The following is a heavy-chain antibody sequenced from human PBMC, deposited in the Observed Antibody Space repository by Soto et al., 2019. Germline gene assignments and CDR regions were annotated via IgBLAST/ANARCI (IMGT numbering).Heavy chain of an antibody. CDR1: GGSISSGGYS. CDR3: VRVEGAGAWGVDAADV. V-gene: IGHV4-30-2*01. CDR2: IYHSGTS. D-gene: IGHD1-26*01. J-gene: IGHJ6*02. Sequence: SETLSLTCAVSGGSISSGGYSWNWVRQPPGKGLEWIGYIYHSGTSYYNPSLKSRVTISMDRSKSQFSLKLSSVTAADTAVYFXVRVEGAGAWGVDAADVWGQGTTVTVSS.